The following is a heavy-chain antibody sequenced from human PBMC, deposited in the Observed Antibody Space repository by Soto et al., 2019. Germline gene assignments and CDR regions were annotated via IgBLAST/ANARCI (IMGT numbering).Heavy chain of an antibody. D-gene: IGHD6-13*01. CDR1: GFTFSSYA. CDR2: ISGSGDST. Sequence: GGSLRLSCAASGFTFSSYAMSWVRQAPGKGLEWVSVISGSGDSTYYADSVKGRFTISRDNSKNTLYLQMNSLRAEDTAVYYCARRGPGTHLDYWGQGTLVTVSS. V-gene: IGHV3-23*01. J-gene: IGHJ4*02. CDR3: ARRGPGTHLDY.